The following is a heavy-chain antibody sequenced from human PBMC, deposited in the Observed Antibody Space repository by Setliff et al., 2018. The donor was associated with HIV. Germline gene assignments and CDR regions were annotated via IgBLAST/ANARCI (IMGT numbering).Heavy chain of an antibody. V-gene: IGHV4-39*07. CDR3: ASARIPTGGTSTSFDY. J-gene: IGHJ4*02. CDR1: GGSIRGSNYY. Sequence: SETLSLTCTVSGGSIRGSNYYWAWIRQPPGKGLEWIGSSYYSGSTYYNPSLKSRVTISVDTSKNQFSLNLRSVTAADTAVYYCASARIPTGGTSTSFDYWGQGTLVTVSS. D-gene: IGHD1-1*01. CDR2: SYYSGST.